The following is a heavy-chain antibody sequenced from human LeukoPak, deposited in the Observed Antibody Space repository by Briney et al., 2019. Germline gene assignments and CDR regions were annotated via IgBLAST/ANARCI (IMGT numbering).Heavy chain of an antibody. V-gene: IGHV4-39*06. J-gene: IGHJ4*02. CDR2: IYYSGST. CDR3: ATYSSSDKAFDY. CDR1: GGSISSSSYY. D-gene: IGHD6-6*01. Sequence: PSETLSLTCTVSGGSISSSSYYWGWIRQPPGKGLEWIGSIYYSGSTYYNPSLKSRVTISVDTSKNQFPLKLSSVTAADTAVYYCATYSSSDKAFDYWGQGTLVTVSS.